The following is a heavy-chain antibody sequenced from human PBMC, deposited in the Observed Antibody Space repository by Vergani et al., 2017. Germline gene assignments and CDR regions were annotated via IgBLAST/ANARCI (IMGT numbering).Heavy chain of an antibody. V-gene: IGHV4-39*01. D-gene: IGHD2-2*01. CDR2: IYYSGST. CDR3: ARSKRYCSSTSCQPFDY. CDR1: CGSISSSSYY. J-gene: IGHJ4*02. Sequence: QLQLQESGPGLVKPSETLSLTCTVSCGSISSSSYYWGWIRQPPGKGLEWIGSIYYSGSTYYNPSLKSRVTISVDTSKNQFSLKLSSVTAADTAVYYCARSKRYCSSTSCQPFDYWGQGTLVTVSS.